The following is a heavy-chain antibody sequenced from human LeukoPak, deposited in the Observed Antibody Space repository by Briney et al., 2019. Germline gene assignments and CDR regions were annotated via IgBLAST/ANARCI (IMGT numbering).Heavy chain of an antibody. CDR1: GYTFTNYG. D-gene: IGHD1-26*01. Sequence: ASVKVSCKASGYTFTNYGISWVRQAPGQGLEWMGWISANNGNRNYAQKLQGRVTMTTDTSTSTAYMELRSLRSDDTAVYYCARDPYRLNAGAFDYWGQGTLVTVSS. V-gene: IGHV1-18*01. J-gene: IGHJ4*02. CDR3: ARDPYRLNAGAFDY. CDR2: ISANNGNR.